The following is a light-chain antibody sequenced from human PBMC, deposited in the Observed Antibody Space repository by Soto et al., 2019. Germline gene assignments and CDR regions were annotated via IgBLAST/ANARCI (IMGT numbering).Light chain of an antibody. CDR3: QSADSGDVI. CDR1: ALPKQY. CDR2: KDT. Sequence: SYELTQPPSVSVSPGQTARITCSGDALPKQYAYWYQQKPGQGPVMLIYKDTERPSGIPERFSGSSSGTTVTLTISGIQAEDEADYYWQSADSGDVIFGGGTKLTVL. V-gene: IGLV3-25*03. J-gene: IGLJ2*01.